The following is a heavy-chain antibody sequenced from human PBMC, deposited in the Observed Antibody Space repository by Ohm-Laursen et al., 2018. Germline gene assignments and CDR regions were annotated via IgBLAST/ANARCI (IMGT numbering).Heavy chain of an antibody. CDR1: GFTVSGNY. CDR3: ARVVAGRRRTGYFPNWFDP. Sequence: SLRLSCAAPGFTVSGNYMSWVRQAPGEGLEWVSVINSGDSTYYADSVKGRFTISRDISKNTLYLQMNSLRAEDTAVYYCARVVAGRRRTGYFPNWFDPWGQGTLVTVSS. CDR2: INSGDST. V-gene: IGHV3-53*01. D-gene: IGHD3/OR15-3a*01. J-gene: IGHJ5*02.